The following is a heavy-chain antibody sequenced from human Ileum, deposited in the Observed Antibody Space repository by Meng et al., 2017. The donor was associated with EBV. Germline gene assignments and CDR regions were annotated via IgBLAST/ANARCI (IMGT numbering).Heavy chain of an antibody. J-gene: IGHJ4*02. CDR1: GYTFTSYD. CDR2: MNPNRSTT. V-gene: IGHV1-8*01. CDR3: ATGVADFEY. Sequence: QVQLLRYGAEVKKAAASVKVSCKASGYTFTSYDITGVQQGTGQGVEWMGWMNPNRSTTGYAQKFQGRVTMTRNISKSTAYMDLSSLRSEVTAVYYCATGVADFEYWGQGTLVTVSS. D-gene: IGHD6-19*01.